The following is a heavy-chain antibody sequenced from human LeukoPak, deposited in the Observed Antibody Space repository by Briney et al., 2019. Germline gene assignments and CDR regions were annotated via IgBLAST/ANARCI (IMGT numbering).Heavy chain of an antibody. CDR1: GFPFSSHA. D-gene: IGHD4-17*01. Sequence: TGGSLRLSCAASGFPFSSHAMTWARQPPGKGLEWVSSISNNGDTTHYADSVKRRFIISRDNSKNTLYVQMDSLRAEDTAVYYCAKDPWTFDGDYGDTWGQGTLVTVSS. CDR3: AKDPWTFDGDYGDT. V-gene: IGHV3-23*01. CDR2: ISNNGDTT. J-gene: IGHJ1*01.